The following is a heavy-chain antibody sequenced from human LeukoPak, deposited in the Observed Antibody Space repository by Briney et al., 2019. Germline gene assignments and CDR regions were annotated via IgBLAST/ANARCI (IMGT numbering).Heavy chain of an antibody. J-gene: IGHJ3*02. Sequence: ASVKVSCKASGYTFTGYYMHWVRQAPGQGLEWMGWISGYNGNTNYAQKLQGRVTMTTDTSTSTAYMELRSLKSDDTAVYYCASLKNYYHCSGYLVTDAFDIWGQGTMVTVSS. D-gene: IGHD3-22*01. V-gene: IGHV1-18*04. CDR1: GYTFTGYY. CDR2: ISGYNGNT. CDR3: ASLKNYYHCSGYLVTDAFDI.